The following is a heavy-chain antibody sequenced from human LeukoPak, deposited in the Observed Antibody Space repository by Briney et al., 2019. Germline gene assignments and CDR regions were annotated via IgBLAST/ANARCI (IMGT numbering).Heavy chain of an antibody. CDR2: ISGSGGST. CDR3: VRGYCSGGSCYESKWFDP. Sequence: PGGSLRLSCAASGFTFSSYAMSWVRQAPGKGLEWVSAISGSGGSTYYADSVKGRFTVSRDNSKNTLFLQMNSLRAEDTAVYFCVRGYCSGGSCYESKWFDPWGQGTLVTVSS. J-gene: IGHJ5*02. CDR1: GFTFSSYA. V-gene: IGHV3-23*01. D-gene: IGHD2-15*01.